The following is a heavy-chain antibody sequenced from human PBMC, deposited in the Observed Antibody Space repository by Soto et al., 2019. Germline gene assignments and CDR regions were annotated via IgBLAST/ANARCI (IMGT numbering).Heavy chain of an antibody. CDR2: IYVTGAV. CDR1: GAALNSGNYY. CDR3: ATLRIDTTNYKWLDT. J-gene: IGHJ5*02. V-gene: IGHV4-31*03. Sequence: PSETLSLTCSVSGAALNSGNYYWSWIRQVPGKGLEWTGHIYVTGAVDYNPSLRDRITISQDASERQFSLNLRLVTAADTAVYYCATLRIDTTNYKWLDTWGQGTLVTVSS. D-gene: IGHD1-1*01.